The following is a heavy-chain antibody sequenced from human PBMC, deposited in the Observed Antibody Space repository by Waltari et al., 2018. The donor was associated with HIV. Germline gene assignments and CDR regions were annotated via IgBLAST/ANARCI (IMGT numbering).Heavy chain of an antibody. V-gene: IGHV3-74*01. CDR3: TRAVFWSTLFSDSFFDY. CDR2: VNGNASST. Sequence: EVELVESGGGLVQPGGSLRLSCAASRFNFSNYWIYWVRQVPGKGLVWNSLVNGNASSTDYTDSVRGRFTITRDSAKNTSFLQMDSLRAEDTAVYDCTRAVFWSTLFSDSFFDYWGQGTPLTVSS. CDR1: RFNFSNYW. J-gene: IGHJ4*02. D-gene: IGHD3-3*01.